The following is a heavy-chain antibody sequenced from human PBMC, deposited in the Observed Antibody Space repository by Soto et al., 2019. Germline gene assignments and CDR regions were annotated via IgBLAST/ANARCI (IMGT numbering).Heavy chain of an antibody. V-gene: IGHV5-10-1*01. J-gene: IGHJ5*02. CDR1: GTSFASDL. CDR3: ASYRSSSPEYNWFDP. D-gene: IGHD6-6*01. Sequence: RESLNMSCTGSGTSFASDLINCVRQMPGKGLEWMGRIDPSDSYTNYSPSFQGHVTISADKSISTAYLQWSSLKAPDTAMYYCASYRSSSPEYNWFDPWGQGTLVTV. CDR2: IDPSDSYT.